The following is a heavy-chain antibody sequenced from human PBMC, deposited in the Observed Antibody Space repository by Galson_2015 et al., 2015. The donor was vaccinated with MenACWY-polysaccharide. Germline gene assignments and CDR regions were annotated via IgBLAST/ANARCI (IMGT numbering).Heavy chain of an antibody. V-gene: IGHV3-33*01. D-gene: IGHD2-15*01. CDR3: AREGSRIVFHAFDV. CDR1: GIRFSGSG. Sequence: SLRLSCAASGIRFSGSGMHWVRQAPGKGLEWVAVIHYDGSKIVYADSVKGRFTVSRDNSKNTLYLEMNSLRAEDTAVYYCAREGSRIVFHAFDVWGQGTMVIVSS. J-gene: IGHJ3*01. CDR2: IHYDGSKI.